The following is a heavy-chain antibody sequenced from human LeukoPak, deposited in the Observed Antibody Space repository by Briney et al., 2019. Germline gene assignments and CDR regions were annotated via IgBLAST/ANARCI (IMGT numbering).Heavy chain of an antibody. V-gene: IGHV3-74*01. CDR2: INSDGSST. Sequence: GGSLRLSCAASGFTFSSYWMHWVRQAPGKGLVWVSRINSDGSSTSYADSVKGRFTISRDNAKNTLCLQMNSLRAEDTAVYYCARADYSSGWYYYYYGMDVWGQGTTVTVSS. J-gene: IGHJ6*02. D-gene: IGHD6-19*01. CDR1: GFTFSSYW. CDR3: ARADYSSGWYYYYYGMDV.